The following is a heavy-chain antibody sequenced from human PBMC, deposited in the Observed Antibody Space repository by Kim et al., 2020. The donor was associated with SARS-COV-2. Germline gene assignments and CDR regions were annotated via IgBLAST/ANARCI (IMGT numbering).Heavy chain of an antibody. V-gene: IGHV3-21*01. J-gene: IGHJ3*02. CDR1: GSTFSSYS. D-gene: IGHD3-3*01. Sequence: GGSLRLSCAASGSTFSSYSMNWVRQAPGKGLEWVSSISSSSSYIYYADSVKGRFTISRDNAKNSLYLQMNSLRAEDTAVYYCARSLVLRFLESAPSDAFDIWGQGTMVTVSS. CDR2: ISSSSSYI. CDR3: ARSLVLRFLESAPSDAFDI.